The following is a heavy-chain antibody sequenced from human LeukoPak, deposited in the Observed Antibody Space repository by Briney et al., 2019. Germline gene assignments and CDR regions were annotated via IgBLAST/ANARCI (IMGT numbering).Heavy chain of an antibody. CDR2: ISSSSSTI. J-gene: IGHJ4*02. D-gene: IGHD6-19*01. Sequence: GGSLRLSCAASGFTFSSYSMNWVRQAPGKGLEWVSYISSSSSTIYYADSVKGRFTISRDNAKNSLYLQMNSLRAEDTAVYYCARDIGSGWYPHYCFDYWGQGTLVTVSS. CDR3: ARDIGSGWYPHYCFDY. V-gene: IGHV3-48*04. CDR1: GFTFSSYS.